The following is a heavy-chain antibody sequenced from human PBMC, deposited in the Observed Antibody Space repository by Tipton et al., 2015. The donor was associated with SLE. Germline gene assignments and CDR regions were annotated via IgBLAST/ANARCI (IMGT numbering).Heavy chain of an antibody. V-gene: IGHV3-11*05. J-gene: IGHJ4*02. Sequence: QLVQSGGGLVKPGGSLRLSCAASGFTFTDYYMSWIRQAPGKGLEWISYIDTSGRDTSYADSVKGRFTISRDISENTLYLQMNSLRAEDTAVYYCATGTFDYWGQGTLVTVSS. CDR3: ATGTFDY. D-gene: IGHD1-14*01. CDR2: IDTSGRDT. CDR1: GFTFTDYY.